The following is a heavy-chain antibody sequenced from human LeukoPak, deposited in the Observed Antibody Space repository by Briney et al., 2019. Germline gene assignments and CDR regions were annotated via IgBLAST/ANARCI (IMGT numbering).Heavy chain of an antibody. Sequence: SETLSLTCTVSYDSVSNYYWSWIRQPPGKGLEWIGYIYYSGSTNYNPSLKSRVTISVDTSKNQFSLKLSSVTAADTAVYYCARGITRQYYYDSSGSWFDPWGQGTLVTVSS. CDR3: ARGITRQYYYDSSGSWFDP. CDR2: IYYSGST. V-gene: IGHV4-59*02. CDR1: YDSVSNYY. D-gene: IGHD3-22*01. J-gene: IGHJ5*02.